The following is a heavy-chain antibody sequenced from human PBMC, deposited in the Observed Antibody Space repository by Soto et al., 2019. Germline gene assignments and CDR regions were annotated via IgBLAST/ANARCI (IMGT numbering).Heavy chain of an antibody. V-gene: IGHV3-21*01. D-gene: IGHD6-19*01. CDR3: ARAPAYYSSGWSHLDY. CDR1: GFTLSSYS. CDR2: ISSSSSYI. J-gene: IGHJ4*02. Sequence: PGGSLRLSCAACGFTLSSYSMNWVRQAPGKGLEWVSSISSSSSYIYYADSVKGRFTISRDNAKNSLYLQMNSLRAEDTAVYYCARAPAYYSSGWSHLDYWGQGTLVTVSS.